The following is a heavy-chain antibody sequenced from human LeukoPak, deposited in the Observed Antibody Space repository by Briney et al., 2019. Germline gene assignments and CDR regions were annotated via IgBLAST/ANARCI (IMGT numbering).Heavy chain of an antibody. CDR1: GGSISSYY. Sequence: SETLSLTCTVSGGSISSYYWSWIRQPPGKGLEWIGEINHSGSTNYNPSLKSRVTISVDTSKNQFSLKLSSVTAADTAVYYCARTGGYYYGSGSYPFDPWGQGTLVTVSS. D-gene: IGHD3-10*01. CDR3: ARTGGYYYGSGSYPFDP. J-gene: IGHJ5*02. V-gene: IGHV4-34*01. CDR2: INHSGST.